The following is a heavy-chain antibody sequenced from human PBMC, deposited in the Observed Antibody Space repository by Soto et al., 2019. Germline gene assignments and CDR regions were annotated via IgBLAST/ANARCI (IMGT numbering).Heavy chain of an antibody. J-gene: IGHJ4*02. CDR3: TKDITYFCVITDSPKN. CDR1: EVVLSDYY. V-gene: IGHV3-11*06. CDR2: ISDTGTYT. Sequence: QLQLVESGGGLVRPGGSLRLSCRASEVVLSDYYMSWIRQSPGKGLEWLAFISDTGTYTNYADFVKGRFTISRYNARNSVHLQTDGMRGVDTSVYYCTKDITYFCVITDSPKNWGKQIQVTVS. D-gene: IGHD3-22*01.